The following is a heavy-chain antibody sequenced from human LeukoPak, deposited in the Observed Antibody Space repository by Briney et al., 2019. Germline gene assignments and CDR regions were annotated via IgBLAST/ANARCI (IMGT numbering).Heavy chain of an antibody. CDR2: ISSSCSYT. CDR3: ARSSGYGPNWFDP. CDR1: GFTFSDYY. D-gene: IGHD5-18*01. Sequence: GGSLRLSCAASGFTFSDYYMSWIRQAPGKGLEWVSYISSSCSYTNYADSVKGRFTISRDNAKNSLYLQMNSLRAEDTAVYYCARSSGYGPNWFDPWGQGTLVTVSS. V-gene: IGHV3-11*06. J-gene: IGHJ5*02.